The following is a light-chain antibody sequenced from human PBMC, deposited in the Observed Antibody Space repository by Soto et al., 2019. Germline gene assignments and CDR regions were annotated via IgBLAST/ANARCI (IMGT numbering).Light chain of an antibody. V-gene: IGKV1-5*03. CDR1: QTISSW. J-gene: IGKJ1*01. CDR2: KAS. CDR3: QHYNSYSEA. Sequence: DVKMNQSPSTLSGSVGDRVTITCRASQTISSWLAWYQQKPGKAPTLLIYKASTLKSGVPSRFSGSGSGTEFTLTISSLQPDDFATYYCQHYNSYSEAFGQGTMV.